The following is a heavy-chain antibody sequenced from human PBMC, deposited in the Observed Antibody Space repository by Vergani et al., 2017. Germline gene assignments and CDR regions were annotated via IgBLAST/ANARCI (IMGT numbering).Heavy chain of an antibody. D-gene: IGHD2-2*02. V-gene: IGHV4-59*12. J-gene: IGHJ5*02. CDR1: GGSISSYY. CDR3: ATAIGYCSSTSCYTGWFDP. CDR2: INHSGST. Sequence: QVQLQESGPGLVKPSETLSLTCTVSGGSISSYYWSWIRQPPGKGLEWIGEINHSGSTNYNPSLKSRVTISVDTSKNQFSLKLSSVTAADTAVYYCATAIGYCSSTSCYTGWFDPWGQGTLVTVSS.